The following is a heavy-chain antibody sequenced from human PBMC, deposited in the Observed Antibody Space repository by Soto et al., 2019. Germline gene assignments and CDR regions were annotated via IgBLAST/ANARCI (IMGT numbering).Heavy chain of an antibody. J-gene: IGHJ4*02. CDR3: ARASGGVEWVPAAMLPAY. CDR1: GFTFSSYS. CDR2: ISSSSSYI. Sequence: GGSLRLSCAASGFTFSSYSMNWVRQAPGKGLEWVSSISSSSSYIYYADSVKGRFTISRDNAKNSLYLQMNSLRAEDTAVYYCARASGGVEWVPAAMLPAYWGQGTLVTVSS. V-gene: IGHV3-21*01. D-gene: IGHD2-2*01.